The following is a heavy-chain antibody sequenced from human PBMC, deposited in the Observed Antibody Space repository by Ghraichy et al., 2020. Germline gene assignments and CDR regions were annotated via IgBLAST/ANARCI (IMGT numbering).Heavy chain of an antibody. J-gene: IGHJ4*02. V-gene: IGHV3-30*18. CDR1: GFTFSSYG. CDR3: AKDVSAAAPGYYFDY. D-gene: IGHD6-13*01. Sequence: GESLNISCAASGFTFSSYGMHWVRQAPGKGLEWVAVISYDGSNKYYADSVKGRFTISRDNSKNTLYLQMNSLRAEDTAVYYCAKDVSAAAPGYYFDYWGQGTLVTVSS. CDR2: ISYDGSNK.